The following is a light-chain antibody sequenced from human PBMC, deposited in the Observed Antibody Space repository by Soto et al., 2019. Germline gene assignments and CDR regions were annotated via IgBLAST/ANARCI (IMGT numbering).Light chain of an antibody. V-gene: IGLV1-51*01. Sequence: QSALTQPPSVSAAPGQKVTISCSGSSSNIGSNRVSWYQQFPGTAPQLLIYDNNKRPSGISDRFSGSKSGTSATLGITGLQTGDEADYYCGTWDSSLRGVFGGGTKLTVL. CDR1: SSNIGSNR. J-gene: IGLJ2*01. CDR2: DNN. CDR3: GTWDSSLRGV.